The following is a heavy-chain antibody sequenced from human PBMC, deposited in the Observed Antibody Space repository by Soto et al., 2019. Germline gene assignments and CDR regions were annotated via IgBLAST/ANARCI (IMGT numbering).Heavy chain of an antibody. CDR3: AREGIAAAGIDWFDP. D-gene: IGHD6-13*01. CDR2: IYYSGST. V-gene: IGHV4-59*01. Sequence: SETLSLTCTVSGGSISSYYWSWIRQPPGKGLEWIGYIYYSGSTNYNPSLKSRVTISVDTSKNQFSLKLSSVTAADTAVYYCAREGIAAAGIDWFDPWGQGTLVTVSS. J-gene: IGHJ5*02. CDR1: GGSISSYY.